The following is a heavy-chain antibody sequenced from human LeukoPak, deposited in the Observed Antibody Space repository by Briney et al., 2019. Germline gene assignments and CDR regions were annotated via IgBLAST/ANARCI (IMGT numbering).Heavy chain of an antibody. Sequence: PGGSLRLSCAASGFTFSSYYMHWVRQAPGKGLVWVSRLDGDGSTTKYADSAKGRFTISRDNARNMLYLQMNSLGAGDTAVYYCARGIYGDSVAFDHWGQGTLVTVSS. J-gene: IGHJ4*02. D-gene: IGHD4-17*01. CDR1: GFTFSSYY. CDR3: ARGIYGDSVAFDH. CDR2: LDGDGSTT. V-gene: IGHV3-74*03.